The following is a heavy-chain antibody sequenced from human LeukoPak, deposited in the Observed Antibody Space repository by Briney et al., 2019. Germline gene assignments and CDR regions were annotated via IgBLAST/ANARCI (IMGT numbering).Heavy chain of an antibody. CDR2: IYTSGST. Sequence: SETLSLTCSVSGDSIRSCTYYWSWIRQPAGKGREWIGRIYTSGSTSYNPSLKSRVTISVDTSKNQFSLKLTSVTAADTAVYYCARGGGATRIDYWGQGTLVTVSS. D-gene: IGHD5-12*01. CDR3: ARGGGATRIDY. J-gene: IGHJ4*02. V-gene: IGHV4-61*02. CDR1: GDSIRSCTYY.